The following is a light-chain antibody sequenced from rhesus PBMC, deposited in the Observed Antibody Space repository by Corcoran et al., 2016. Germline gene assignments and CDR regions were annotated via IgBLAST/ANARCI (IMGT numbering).Light chain of an antibody. J-gene: IGKJ2*01. Sequence: DIQMTQSPSSLPASVGDRVTITCLASEYVNNYLNWYQHKQGKAPKLLFYKASTLQSGVPSRFSGIGSGTDYTFTIRSLQPEDVATYYCQHGHGTPDSFGQGTKVEIK. CDR2: KAS. CDR1: EYVNNY. V-gene: IGKV1-74*01. CDR3: QHGHGTPDS.